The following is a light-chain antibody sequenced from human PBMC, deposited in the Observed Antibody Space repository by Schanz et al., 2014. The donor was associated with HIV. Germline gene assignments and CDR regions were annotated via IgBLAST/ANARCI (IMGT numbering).Light chain of an antibody. CDR1: ESVSSS. CDR3: QHYNNWPPWT. Sequence: EIVLTQSPGTLSLSPGERATLSCRASESVSSSLLAWYQQTPGQAPRLLLYGASTRATGVPARFSGSGSGTDFTLTISNLQSEDFALYYCQHYNNWPPWTFGQGTKVEIK. CDR2: GAS. V-gene: IGKV3-15*01. J-gene: IGKJ1*01.